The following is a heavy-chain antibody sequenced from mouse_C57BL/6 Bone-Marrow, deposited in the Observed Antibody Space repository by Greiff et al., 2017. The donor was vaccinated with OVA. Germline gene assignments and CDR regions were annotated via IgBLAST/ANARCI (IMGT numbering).Heavy chain of an antibody. CDR3: VRHRGLLKFAY. CDR2: IRSKSKNYAT. V-gene: IGHV10-1*01. J-gene: IGHJ3*01. Sequence: EVKLMESGGGLVQPKGSLKLSCAASGFSFNPYAMHCVRPAPGRGLEWVARIRSKSKNYATYDADSVKDRVTSTRDDSESMLYLQMNNLKTEDTASYYCVRHRGLLKFAYWGQGTLVTVSA. CDR1: GFSFNPYA. D-gene: IGHD2-3*01.